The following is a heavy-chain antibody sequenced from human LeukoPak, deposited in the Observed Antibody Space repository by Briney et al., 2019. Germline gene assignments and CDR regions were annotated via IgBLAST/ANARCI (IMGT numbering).Heavy chain of an antibody. D-gene: IGHD5-18*01. Sequence: PGGSLRLSCAASGFTFSSYEMNWVRQAPGKGLEWVSYISSSGNTIYYADSVKGRFTISRDNAKNSLYLQMNSLRAEDTAAYYCARGGLGCSYARGDFDYWGQGTLVTVSS. CDR1: GFTFSSYE. J-gene: IGHJ4*02. CDR2: ISSSGNTI. V-gene: IGHV3-48*03. CDR3: ARGGLGCSYARGDFDY.